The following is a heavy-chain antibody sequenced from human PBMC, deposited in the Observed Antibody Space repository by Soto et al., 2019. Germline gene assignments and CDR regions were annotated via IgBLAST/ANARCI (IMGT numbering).Heavy chain of an antibody. CDR1: GGSISSGDYS. V-gene: IGHV4-30-2*01. D-gene: IGHD3-22*01. CDR2: IYYGGST. CDR3: ARVRREYDNSGPVDY. J-gene: IGHJ4*02. Sequence: QLQLQESGSGLVKPSQTLSLTCAVSGGSISSGDYSWNWIRQPPGKGLEWIGYIYYGGSTYYNPSLQSRVTMSVGRSRNQFSPKRNSVTAADTAVYYCARVRREYDNSGPVDYWGQGTLVTVSS.